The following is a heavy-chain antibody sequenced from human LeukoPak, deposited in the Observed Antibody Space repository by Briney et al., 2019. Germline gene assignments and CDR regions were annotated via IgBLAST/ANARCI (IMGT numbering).Heavy chain of an antibody. CDR3: ARDPGFGEFYYYYYMDV. D-gene: IGHD3-10*01. CDR2: ISSSSSYI. V-gene: IGHV3-21*01. Sequence: GGSLRLSCAASGFTFSSYAMHWVRQAPGKGLEWVSSISSSSSYIYYADSVKGRFTISRDNAKNSLYLQMNSLRAEDTAVYYCARDPGFGEFYYYYYMDVWGKGTTVTVSS. CDR1: GFTFSSYA. J-gene: IGHJ6*03.